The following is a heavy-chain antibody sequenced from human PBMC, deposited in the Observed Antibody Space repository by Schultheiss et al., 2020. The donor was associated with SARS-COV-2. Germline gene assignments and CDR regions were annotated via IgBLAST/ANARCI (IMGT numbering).Heavy chain of an antibody. V-gene: IGHV3-21*01. J-gene: IGHJ4*02. Sequence: GESLKISCAASGFTFSSYSMNWVRQAPGKGLEWVSSISSSSSYIYYADSVKGRFTISRDNAKNSLYLQMNSLRAEDTAVYYCTTPLDYYDSSGYDYWGQGTLVTVSS. CDR2: ISSSSSYI. CDR1: GFTFSSYS. CDR3: TTPLDYYDSSGYDY. D-gene: IGHD3-22*01.